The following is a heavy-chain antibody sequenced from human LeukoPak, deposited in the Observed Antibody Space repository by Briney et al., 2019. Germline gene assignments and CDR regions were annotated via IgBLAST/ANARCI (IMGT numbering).Heavy chain of an antibody. D-gene: IGHD3-3*01. V-gene: IGHV4-34*01. Sequence: KPSETLSLTCAVYGGSFSGYYWSWIRQPPGKGLEWIGEINHSGSTNYNPSLKSRVTISVDTSKNQFSLKLSSVTAADTAVYYCARVLEFWSGYYLDYWGQGTLVTVSS. CDR1: GGSFSGYY. CDR2: INHSGST. CDR3: ARVLEFWSGYYLDY. J-gene: IGHJ4*02.